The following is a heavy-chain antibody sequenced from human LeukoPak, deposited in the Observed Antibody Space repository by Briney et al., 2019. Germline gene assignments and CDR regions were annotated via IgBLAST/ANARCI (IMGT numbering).Heavy chain of an antibody. V-gene: IGHV5-51*01. CDR2: IYPGDSDT. J-gene: IGHJ4*02. Sequence: GESLKISCKGSGYRFTSYWIGWVRQMPGKGLEWMGIIYPGDSDTRYSPSFQGQVTISADKSISTAYLQWSSLKASDTAMYYCAGTYSSSWYYFDYWGQGTLVTVSS. D-gene: IGHD6-13*01. CDR3: AGTYSSSWYYFDY. CDR1: GYRFTSYW.